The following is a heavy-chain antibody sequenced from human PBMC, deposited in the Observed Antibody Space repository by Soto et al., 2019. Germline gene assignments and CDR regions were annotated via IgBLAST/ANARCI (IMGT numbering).Heavy chain of an antibody. J-gene: IGHJ4*02. V-gene: IGHV3-30-3*01. CDR2: ISYDGSNK. CDR3: ARGPSSLTRFDY. CDR1: GFTFSSYA. Sequence: EGSLRLSCAASGFTFSSYAMHWVRQAPGKGLEWVVAISYDGSNKYYADSVKGRFTISRDNSENTLYLQMNSLRAENTAVYYCARGPSSLTRFDYWGQGTLVTVS. D-gene: IGHD2-2*01.